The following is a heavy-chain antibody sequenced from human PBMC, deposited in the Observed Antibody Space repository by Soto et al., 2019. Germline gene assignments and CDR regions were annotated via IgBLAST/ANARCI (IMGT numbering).Heavy chain of an antibody. CDR2: IYYSGST. CDR3: ASHAPIWNPRRAFDY. CDR1: GGSISSYY. Sequence: SETLSLTCTVSGGSISSYYWSWIRQPPGKGLEWIGYIYYSGSTNYNPSLKSRVTISVDTSKNQFSLKLSSVTAADTAVYYCASHAPIWNPRRAFDYWGQGTLVTVSS. V-gene: IGHV4-59*08. D-gene: IGHD1-1*01. J-gene: IGHJ4*02.